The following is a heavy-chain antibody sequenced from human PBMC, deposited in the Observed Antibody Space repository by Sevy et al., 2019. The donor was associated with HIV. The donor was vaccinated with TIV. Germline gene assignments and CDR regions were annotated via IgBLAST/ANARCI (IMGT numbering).Heavy chain of an antibody. D-gene: IGHD6-6*01. Sequence: GGSLRLSCTASGSTFSTYGPHWVRQAPGKGLEWVAVILYDGSNKYYGDSVKGRFTISRDNSKNTLYLQMNSLRGEDTAVYYCARGLAALPGYYYGMDVWGQGTTVTVSS. CDR1: GSTFSTYG. J-gene: IGHJ6*02. V-gene: IGHV3-30*04. CDR3: ARGLAALPGYYYGMDV. CDR2: ILYDGSNK.